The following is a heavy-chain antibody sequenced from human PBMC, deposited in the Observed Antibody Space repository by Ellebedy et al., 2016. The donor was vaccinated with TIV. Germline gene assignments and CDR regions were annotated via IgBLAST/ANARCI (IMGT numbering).Heavy chain of an antibody. CDR1: GYTFTGYY. D-gene: IGHD1-26*01. J-gene: IGHJ6*02. CDR2: INPSGGST. V-gene: IGHV1-46*03. CDR3: ASQRVGSGALDV. Sequence: GESLKISCKGSGYTFTGYYMHWVRQAPGQGLEWMGIINPSGGSTSYAQKFQGRVTMTRDTSTSTVYMELSSLKTEDTAVYYCASQRVGSGALDVWGQGTTVTVSS.